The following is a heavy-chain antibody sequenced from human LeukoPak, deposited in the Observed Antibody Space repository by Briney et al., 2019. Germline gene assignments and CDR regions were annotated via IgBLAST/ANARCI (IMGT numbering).Heavy chain of an antibody. Sequence: PGGSLRLSCAASGFTFSSYAMSWVRQAPGKGLEWIGSIYYSGSTYYNPSLKSRVTISVDTSKNQFSLKLSSVTAADTAVYYCARERLGGALDPWGQGTLVTVSS. CDR1: GFTFSSYA. J-gene: IGHJ5*02. V-gene: IGHV4-39*07. CDR2: IYYSGST. CDR3: ARERLGGALDP. D-gene: IGHD3-10*01.